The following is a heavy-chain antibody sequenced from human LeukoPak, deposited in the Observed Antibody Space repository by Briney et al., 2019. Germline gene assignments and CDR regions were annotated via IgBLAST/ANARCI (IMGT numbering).Heavy chain of an antibody. CDR1: GFTFSSYS. D-gene: IGHD4-23*01. CDR2: ISSSSTI. J-gene: IGHJ4*02. CDR3: ARGGTSSSLAY. V-gene: IGHV3-48*02. Sequence: GGSLSLSVAAPGFTFSSYSKNWVRQAPGKGLDWVSYISSSSTIPYADSVKGRFTISRDNANNSLYLQMNSLRDEDTAVYYCARGGTSSSLAYWGQGTLVTVSS.